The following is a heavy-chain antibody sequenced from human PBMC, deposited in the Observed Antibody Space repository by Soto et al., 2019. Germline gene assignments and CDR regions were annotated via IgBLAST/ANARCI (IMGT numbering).Heavy chain of an antibody. Sequence: ASVKVSCKASGYSFTGSSIHWGRHAPGQGLEWMGSINPSGGSTSYAQKFQGRVTMTRDTSTSTVYMELSSLRSEDTAVYYCARGGVGATYYYYCGMDVWGQGTTVTVSS. CDR2: INPSGGST. J-gene: IGHJ6*02. V-gene: IGHV1-46*01. CDR3: ARGGVGATYYYYCGMDV. D-gene: IGHD1-26*01. CDR1: GYSFTGSS.